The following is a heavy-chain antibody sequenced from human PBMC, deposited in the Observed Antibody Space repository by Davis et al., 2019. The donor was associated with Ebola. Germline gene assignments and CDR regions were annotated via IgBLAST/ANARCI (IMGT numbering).Heavy chain of an antibody. CDR2: MNPNSGNT. D-gene: IGHD3-22*01. Sequence: AASVKVSCKASGYTFTSYDINWVRQATGQGLEWMGWMNPNSGNTGYAQKFQGRVTMTRNTSISTAYMELSSLRSEDTAVYYCARGITMIEVGWFDPWGQGTLVTVSS. V-gene: IGHV1-8*01. J-gene: IGHJ5*02. CDR1: GYTFTSYD. CDR3: ARGITMIEVGWFDP.